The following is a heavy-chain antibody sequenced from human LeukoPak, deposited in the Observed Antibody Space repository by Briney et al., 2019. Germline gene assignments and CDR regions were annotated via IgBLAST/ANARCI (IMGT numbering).Heavy chain of an antibody. D-gene: IGHD1/OR15-1a*01. V-gene: IGHV3-53*01. J-gene: IGHJ4*02. CDR3: VRAMNS. CDR2: IYSGGST. CDR1: GFTVSSSY. Sequence: GGSLRLSCAASGFTVSSSYMTWVRQAPGKGLEWVSVIYSGGSTYYADSVKGRFTISRDNSKNTLYLQMNSLRAEDTAVYYCVRAMNSWGQGTLVTVSS.